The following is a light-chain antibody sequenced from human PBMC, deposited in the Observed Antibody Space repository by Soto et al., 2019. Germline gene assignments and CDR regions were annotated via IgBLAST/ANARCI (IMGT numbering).Light chain of an antibody. V-gene: IGKV3-11*01. Sequence: ETVFTQSPTTLSLSPGERAPLSCRASQSVSTYLAWYQQKPGQAPRLLIYDASNRASGIPARFSGSGSGTDFTLTISSLEPEDFAVYYCQQRSNSWTFGQGTKVDIK. CDR1: QSVSTY. CDR3: QQRSNSWT. J-gene: IGKJ1*01. CDR2: DAS.